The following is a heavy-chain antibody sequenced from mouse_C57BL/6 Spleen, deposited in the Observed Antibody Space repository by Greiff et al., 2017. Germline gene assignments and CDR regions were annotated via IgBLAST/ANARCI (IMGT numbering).Heavy chain of an antibody. J-gene: IGHJ1*03. CDR2: IRNKANNHAT. D-gene: IGHD2-4*01. Sequence: DVKLVESGGGLVQPGGSMKLSCAASGFTFSDAWMDWVRQSPEKGLEWVAEIRNKANNHATYYAESVKGRFTISRDDSKSSVYLQMNSLRAEDTGIYYCTGGDYDYDVDFDVWGTGTTVTVSS. V-gene: IGHV6-6*01. CDR1: GFTFSDAW. CDR3: TGGDYDYDVDFDV.